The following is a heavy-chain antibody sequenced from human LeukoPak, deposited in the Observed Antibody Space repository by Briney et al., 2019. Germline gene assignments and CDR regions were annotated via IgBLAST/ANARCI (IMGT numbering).Heavy chain of an antibody. V-gene: IGHV1-2*06. CDR1: GYTFTGYY. D-gene: IGHD1-14*01. Sequence: ASVKVSCTASGYTFTGYYTHWVRQAPGQGLEWMGRISPNSGGTNYAQKFQGRVTMTRDTSISTAYMELSRLRSDDTAVYYCAREGIRCRAFDIWGQGTMVTVSS. CDR3: AREGIRCRAFDI. CDR2: ISPNSGGT. J-gene: IGHJ3*02.